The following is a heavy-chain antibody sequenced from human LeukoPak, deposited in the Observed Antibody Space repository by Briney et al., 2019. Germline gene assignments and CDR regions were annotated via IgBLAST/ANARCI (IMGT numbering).Heavy chain of an antibody. CDR3: ARDDKVGATDY. D-gene: IGHD1-26*01. Sequence: ASVKVSCKASGGTFSSYAISWVRQAPGQGLEWMGWISAYNGNTNYAQKLQGRVTMTTDASTSTAYMELRSLRSDDTAVYYCARDDKVGATDYWGQGTLVTVSS. CDR1: GGTFSSYA. CDR2: ISAYNGNT. V-gene: IGHV1-18*01. J-gene: IGHJ4*02.